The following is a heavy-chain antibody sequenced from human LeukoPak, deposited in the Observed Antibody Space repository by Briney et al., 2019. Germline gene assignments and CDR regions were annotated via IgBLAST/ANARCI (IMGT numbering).Heavy chain of an antibody. Sequence: GGSLRLSCAASGFTFSYYTMHWVRQARGKGLEWVAVISYDGSNEYYADSVKGRFTISRDNSKNTLYLQMNSLRVEDTAVYYCARVLNYYDSSGYYSSYWGQGTLVTVSS. J-gene: IGHJ4*02. D-gene: IGHD3-22*01. CDR2: ISYDGSNE. CDR1: GFTFSYYT. CDR3: ARVLNYYDSSGYYSSY. V-gene: IGHV3-30-3*01.